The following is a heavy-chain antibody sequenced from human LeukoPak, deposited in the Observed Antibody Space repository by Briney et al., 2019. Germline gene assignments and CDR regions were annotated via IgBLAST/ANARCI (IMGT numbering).Heavy chain of an antibody. CDR1: GDSVSSNSAA. V-gene: IGHV6-1*01. J-gene: IGHJ4*02. Sequence: SQTLSLTCAVSGDSVSSNSAAWNWIRQSPSGGLEWLGRTYYRSKWFYDYALFVKSRITINPDTSKNQFSLHLKSVTPEDTAVYYCVRDGEGGLDYFDYWGRGTLVTVSS. CDR2: TYYRSKWFY. CDR3: VRDGEGGLDYFDY. D-gene: IGHD3-16*01.